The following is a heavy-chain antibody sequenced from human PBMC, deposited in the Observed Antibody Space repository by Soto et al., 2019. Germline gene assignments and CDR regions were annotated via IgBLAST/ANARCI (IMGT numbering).Heavy chain of an antibody. J-gene: IGHJ4*02. CDR3: ARTYSGYYFDY. V-gene: IGHV4-59*08. Sequence: XXTRSLTCTVAAGSIRRCYWSWIRQPPGKGLEWIGXISDSXSTNYTHSPRXXVTISLDXXRNQFSLKLSSVTAADTAVYYCARTYSGYYFDYWGQGTLVTVSS. D-gene: IGHD5-12*01. CDR1: AGSIRRCY. CDR2: ISDSXST.